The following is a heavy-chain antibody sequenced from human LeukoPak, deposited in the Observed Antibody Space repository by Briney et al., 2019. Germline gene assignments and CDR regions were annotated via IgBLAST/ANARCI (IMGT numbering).Heavy chain of an antibody. CDR2: IYPADSDT. CDR3: VRDRVIRPYSVS. D-gene: IGHD2-21*01. Sequence: GESLKISCKGSGYSFTSYWIGWVRLLPGKGLEWMGIIYPADSDTRYSPSFQGQVTISADKSLNTAYLQWNSLEASDTAMYFCVRDRVIRPYSVSWGQGSLVTVSS. CDR1: GYSFTSYW. V-gene: IGHV5-51*01. J-gene: IGHJ5*02.